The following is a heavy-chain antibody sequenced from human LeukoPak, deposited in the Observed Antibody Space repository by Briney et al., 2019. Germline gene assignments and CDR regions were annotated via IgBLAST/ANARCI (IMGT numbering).Heavy chain of an antibody. D-gene: IGHD5-24*01. J-gene: IGHJ4*02. CDR2: INPNGGST. CDR3: ARGIGNGYRLFDY. Sequence: GASVKVSCKASGYTFTSYFMHWVRQAPGQGLVWMGIINPNGGSTRYAQKFQGRVTMTRDTSTSTVFIEMSSLRSEDTAVYYCARGIGNGYRLFDYWGQGTLVTVSS. CDR1: GYTFTSYF. V-gene: IGHV1-46*01.